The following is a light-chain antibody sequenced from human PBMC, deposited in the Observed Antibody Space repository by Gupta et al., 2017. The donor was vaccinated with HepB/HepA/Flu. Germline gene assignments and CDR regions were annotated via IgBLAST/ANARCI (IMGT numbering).Light chain of an antibody. CDR3: QQYDTSPYT. Sequence: LLTQSPGPLSLSPGERATLSCRASQSISVNFVFWYQQQRGQAPSLLFYATSRATDIPDRFSGSGSGTDFTLTIDRLEPEDVGVYYCQQYDTSPYTFGQGTKVEIK. CDR2: ATS. J-gene: IGKJ1*01. CDR1: QSISVNF. V-gene: IGKV3-20*01.